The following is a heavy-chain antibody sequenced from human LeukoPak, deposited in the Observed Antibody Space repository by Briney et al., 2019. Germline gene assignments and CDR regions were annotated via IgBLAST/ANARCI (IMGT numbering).Heavy chain of an antibody. V-gene: IGHV3-33*06. J-gene: IGHJ4*02. CDR1: GFSFSSYG. CDR3: AKDRETYEYTFDY. Sequence: GGSLRLSCAASGFSFSSYGIHWVRQAPGKGLEWVAVMWYDGSKDFYADSVKGRFTISRDTSKNTLYLQMNNLGAEDTAVYYCAKDRETYEYTFDYWGQGTLVTVSS. D-gene: IGHD6-6*01. CDR2: MWYDGSKD.